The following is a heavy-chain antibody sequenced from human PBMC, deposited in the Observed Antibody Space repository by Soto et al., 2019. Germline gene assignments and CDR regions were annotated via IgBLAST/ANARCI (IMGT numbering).Heavy chain of an antibody. D-gene: IGHD1-1*01. CDR1: GFTFSSYG. CDR2: ISYDGSNK. V-gene: IGHV3-30*18. CDR3: AKDGGMATTFDY. Sequence: PGGSLRLSFAASGFTFSSYGMPWVSQAPGKGLEWVAVISYDGSNKYYADSVKGRFTISRDNSKNTLYLQMNRLRAEDTAVYYCAKDGGMATTFDYWGQGTLVTVSS. J-gene: IGHJ4*02.